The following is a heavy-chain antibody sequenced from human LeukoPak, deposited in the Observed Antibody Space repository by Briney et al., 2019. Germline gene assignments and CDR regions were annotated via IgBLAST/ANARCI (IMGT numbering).Heavy chain of an antibody. J-gene: IGHJ5*02. Sequence: ASVKVSCKVSGYTLTELSMHWVRQAPGKGLEWTGGFDPEDGETIYAQKFQGRVTMTEDTSTDTAYMELSSLRSEDTAVYYCATNYGSGPLGWFDPWGQGTLVTVSS. D-gene: IGHD3-10*01. V-gene: IGHV1-24*01. CDR3: ATNYGSGPLGWFDP. CDR1: GYTLTELS. CDR2: FDPEDGET.